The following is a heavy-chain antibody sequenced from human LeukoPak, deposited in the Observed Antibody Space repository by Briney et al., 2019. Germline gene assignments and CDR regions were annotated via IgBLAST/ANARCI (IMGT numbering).Heavy chain of an antibody. CDR3: ATATSRGDIVVVPAADYYYYYGMDV. V-gene: IGHV4-34*01. CDR2: INHSGST. Sequence: SETLSLTCAVYGGSFSGYYWSWIRQPPGKGLEWIGEINHSGSTNYNPSLKSRVTISVDTSKNQFSLKLSSVTAADTAVYYCATATSRGDIVVVPAADYYYYYGMDVWGQGTTVTVSS. D-gene: IGHD2-2*01. J-gene: IGHJ6*02. CDR1: GGSFSGYY.